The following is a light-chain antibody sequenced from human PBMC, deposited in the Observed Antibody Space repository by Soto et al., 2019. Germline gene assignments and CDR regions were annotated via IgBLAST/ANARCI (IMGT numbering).Light chain of an antibody. Sequence: DIQMTQSPSTLSASVGDRVTITCRASQSISSWLAWYQQKPGKAPNLLIYAASRLESGVPSRFSGSGSGTEFTLTISSLQPDDFATYYCRQFNSYPWTFGQGTKVDIK. V-gene: IGKV1-5*01. CDR3: RQFNSYPWT. CDR1: QSISSW. J-gene: IGKJ1*01. CDR2: AAS.